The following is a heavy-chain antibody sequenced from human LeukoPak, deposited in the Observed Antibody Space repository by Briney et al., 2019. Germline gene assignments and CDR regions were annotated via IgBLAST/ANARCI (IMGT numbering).Heavy chain of an antibody. D-gene: IGHD6-19*01. CDR3: ARGSLWYSSGEAHYYYGMDV. CDR1: GYTFTSYG. Sequence: ASVKVSCKASGYTFTSYGISWVRQAPGQGLEWMGWISAYNGNTNYAQKLQGRVTMTTDTSTSTAYMELRSLRSDDTAVYYCARGSLWYSSGEAHYYYGMDVWGQGTTVTVSS. V-gene: IGHV1-18*01. CDR2: ISAYNGNT. J-gene: IGHJ6*02.